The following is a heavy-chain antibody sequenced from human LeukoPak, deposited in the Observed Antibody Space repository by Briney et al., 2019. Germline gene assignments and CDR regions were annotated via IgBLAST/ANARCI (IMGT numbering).Heavy chain of an antibody. V-gene: IGHV4-34*01. CDR1: GGSFSGYY. CDR2: MNHSGST. Sequence: PSETLSLTCAAYGGSFSGYYWSWIRQPPGKGLEWIGEMNHSGSTNYNPSLKSRVTISVDTSKNQFSLKLSSVTAADTAVYYCARQYSSSWYLNWFDPWGQGTLVTVSS. CDR3: ARQYSSSWYLNWFDP. J-gene: IGHJ5*02. D-gene: IGHD6-13*01.